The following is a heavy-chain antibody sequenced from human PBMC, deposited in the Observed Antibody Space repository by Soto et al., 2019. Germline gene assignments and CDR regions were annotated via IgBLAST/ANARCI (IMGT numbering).Heavy chain of an antibody. D-gene: IGHD1-7*01. J-gene: IGHJ6*02. Sequence: GGSLRLSCAASGFTVSSNYMSWVRQAPGKGLEWVSVIYSGGSTYYADSVKGRFTISRDNSKNTLYLQMNSLRAEDTAVYYCARDLVELTDYYYYYGMDVWGQGTTVTVSS. CDR3: ARDLVELTDYYYYYGMDV. CDR1: GFTVSSNY. CDR2: IYSGGST. V-gene: IGHV3-53*01.